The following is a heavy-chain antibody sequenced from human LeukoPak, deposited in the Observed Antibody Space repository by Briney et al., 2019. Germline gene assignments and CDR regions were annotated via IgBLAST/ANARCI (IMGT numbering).Heavy chain of an antibody. J-gene: IGHJ4*02. CDR2: INPNSGGT. CDR1: GYTFTGYY. V-gene: IGHV1-2*02. Sequence: ASVKVSCKASGYTFTGYYMHWVRQAPGQGLEWMGWINPNSGGTNYAQKFQGRVTMTRDASISTAYMELSRLRSDDTAVYYCAREVYSGYDYFYWGQGTLVTVSS. D-gene: IGHD5-12*01. CDR3: AREVYSGYDYFY.